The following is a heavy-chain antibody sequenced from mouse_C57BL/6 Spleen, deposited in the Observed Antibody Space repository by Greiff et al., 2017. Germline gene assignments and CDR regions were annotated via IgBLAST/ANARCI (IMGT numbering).Heavy chain of an antibody. D-gene: IGHD3-2*02. J-gene: IGHJ4*01. CDR3: ARGDSSGYGGYAMDY. V-gene: IGHV1-82*01. CDR1: GYAFSSSW. CDR2: IYPGDGDT. Sequence: QVQLKESGPELVKPGASVKISCKASGYAFSSSWMNWVKQRPGKGLEWIGRIYPGDGDTNYNGKFKGKATLTADKSSSTAYMQLSSLTSEDSAVYFCARGDSSGYGGYAMDYWGQGTSVTVSS.